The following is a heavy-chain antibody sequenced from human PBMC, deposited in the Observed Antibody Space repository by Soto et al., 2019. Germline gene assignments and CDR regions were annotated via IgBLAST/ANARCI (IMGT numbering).Heavy chain of an antibody. D-gene: IGHD4-4*01. CDR1: GLTFGDSY. V-gene: IGHV3-11*06. CDR2: ISPGSRYP. Sequence: GGSLRLSCAGSGLTFGDSYMSWIRQAPGKGLEWLSYISPGSRYPAYADSVKGRFTISRDNAKRSLYLQMMSLTAEDTAIYYCAREGINNYNEYYFDSWGQGTVVTVSS. J-gene: IGHJ4*02. CDR3: AREGINNYNEYYFDS.